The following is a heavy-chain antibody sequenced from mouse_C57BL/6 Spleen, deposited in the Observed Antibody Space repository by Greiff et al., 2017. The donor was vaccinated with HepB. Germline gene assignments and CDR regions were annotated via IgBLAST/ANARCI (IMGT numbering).Heavy chain of an antibody. Sequence: QVQLQQSGAELVKPGASVKISCKASGYAFSSYWMNWVKQRPGKGLEWIEQIYPGDGDTNYNGKFKGKAALTADKSSSTAYMQLSSLTSEDSAVYFCARSGYYAPWYFDVWGTGTTVTVSS. D-gene: IGHD2-3*01. CDR1: GYAFSSYW. CDR3: ARSGYYAPWYFDV. J-gene: IGHJ1*03. CDR2: IYPGDGDT. V-gene: IGHV1-80*01.